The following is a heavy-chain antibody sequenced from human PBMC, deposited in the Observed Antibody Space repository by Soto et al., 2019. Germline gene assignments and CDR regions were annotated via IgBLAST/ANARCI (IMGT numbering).Heavy chain of an antibody. D-gene: IGHD6-19*01. CDR3: TRQTDAVQWLVVPTDYNFDY. Sequence: GGSRRLSCXAAGFTFGGSAMHWVRQASGKGLEWVGHIRSKTNSYATAYAESVKGRFTISRDDSMNTAYLQMNSLKTEDTAVYFCTRQTDAVQWLVVPTDYNFDYWGQGTLVTVSS. CDR1: GFTFGGSA. J-gene: IGHJ4*02. V-gene: IGHV3-73*01. CDR2: IRSKTNSYAT.